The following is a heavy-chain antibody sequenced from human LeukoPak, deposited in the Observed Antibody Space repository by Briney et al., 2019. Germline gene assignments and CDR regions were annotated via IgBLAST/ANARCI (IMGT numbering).Heavy chain of an antibody. CDR1: GGSFSGYF. CDR3: ARVRMVRGVITYYYYGMDV. Sequence: SETLSLICAVYGGSFSGYFWNWIRQPPGKGLEWIGEINHSGSTNYNPTLKSRVTISVDTSKNQFSLKLSSVTAADTAVYYCARVRMVRGVITYYYYGMDVWGQGTTVTVSS. D-gene: IGHD3-10*01. CDR2: INHSGST. V-gene: IGHV4-34*01. J-gene: IGHJ6*02.